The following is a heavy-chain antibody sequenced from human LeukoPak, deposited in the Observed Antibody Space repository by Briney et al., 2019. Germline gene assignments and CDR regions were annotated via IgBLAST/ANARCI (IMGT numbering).Heavy chain of an antibody. CDR2: FEPEDGET. Sequence: ASVKVSCKVSGYTLTELSMHWVRQAPGKGLEWVGGFEPEDGETIYAQKFQGIVTMTEDTSTDTAYMELSSLRSEDTAVYYCATDAIAVAGLFDYWGQGTLVTVSS. D-gene: IGHD6-19*01. V-gene: IGHV1-24*01. CDR3: ATDAIAVAGLFDY. J-gene: IGHJ4*02. CDR1: GYTLTELS.